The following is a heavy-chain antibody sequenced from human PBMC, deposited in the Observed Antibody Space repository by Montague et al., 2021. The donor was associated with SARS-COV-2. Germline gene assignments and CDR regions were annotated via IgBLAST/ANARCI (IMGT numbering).Heavy chain of an antibody. CDR2: IHYSGGN. CDR1: GGSIGSYY. V-gene: IGHV4-59*01. D-gene: IGHD3-10*01. CDR3: ARSLYPSGTYYLPY. J-gene: IGHJ4*02. Sequence: SETLSLTCSVSGGSIGSYYWSWLRQPPGKGLEWIGHIHYSGGNTYSPSFKSRVTISIDTPKNQFSLKLSSVTAADTALYYCARSLYPSGTYYLPYWGQGTLVTVSS.